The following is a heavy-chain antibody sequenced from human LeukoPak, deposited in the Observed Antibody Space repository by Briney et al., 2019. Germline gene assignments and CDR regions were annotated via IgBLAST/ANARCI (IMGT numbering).Heavy chain of an antibody. CDR2: ISSSSSYI. J-gene: IGHJ4*02. CDR1: GFTFSRHS. D-gene: IGHD3-22*01. Sequence: GGSLRLSCAASGFTFSRHSINWVRQAPGKGLEWVSSISSSSSYIYYADSVKGRFTISRDNAKNSLYLQMNSLRAEDTAVYYCAKVTYYYDSSGYYRYFDYWGQGTLVTVSS. V-gene: IGHV3-21*04. CDR3: AKVTYYYDSSGYYRYFDY.